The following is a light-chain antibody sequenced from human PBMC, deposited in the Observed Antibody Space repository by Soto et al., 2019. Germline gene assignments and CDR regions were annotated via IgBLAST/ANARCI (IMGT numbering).Light chain of an antibody. CDR3: LQDYNYPYP. CDR2: GTS. V-gene: IGKV1-6*01. Sequence: IQMTQSPSSLSVSVGDRATITCRASQDIRNYLGWYQQKPGKAPKLLIYGTSNLPSGVPSRFSGSGSGTDFTLTITSLQPVYFSTYYCLQDYNYPYPFGQGTNLEIK. J-gene: IGKJ2*01. CDR1: QDIRNY.